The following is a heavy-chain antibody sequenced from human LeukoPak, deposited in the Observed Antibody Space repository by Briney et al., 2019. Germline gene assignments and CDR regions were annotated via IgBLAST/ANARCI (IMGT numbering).Heavy chain of an antibody. J-gene: IGHJ4*02. CDR3: ARDLCSSTSCYDGPFDY. V-gene: IGHV3-33*01. CDR2: IWYDASNK. D-gene: IGHD2-2*01. Sequence: GMSLRLSCAASGFTFSSYGMHWVRQAPGKGVEWVAVIWYDASNKYYAGSVKCRFTISRDNSKNTLYLQMNSLRAEDTAVYYCARDLCSSTSCYDGPFDYWGQGTLVTVSS. CDR1: GFTFSSYG.